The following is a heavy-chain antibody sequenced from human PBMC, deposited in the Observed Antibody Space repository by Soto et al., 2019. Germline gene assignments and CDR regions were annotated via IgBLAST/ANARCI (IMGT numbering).Heavy chain of an antibody. CDR2: IYHSGST. CDR1: GGSISSSNW. CDR3: ARVSVAVAGIRTKNKNGRHYFDY. V-gene: IGHV4-4*02. D-gene: IGHD6-19*01. Sequence: PSETLSLTCAVSGGSISSSNWWSWVRQPPGKGLEWIGEIYHSGSTNYNPSLKSRVTISVDKSKNQFSLKLSSVTAADTAVYYCARVSVAVAGIRTKNKNGRHYFDYWGQGTLVTVSS. J-gene: IGHJ4*02.